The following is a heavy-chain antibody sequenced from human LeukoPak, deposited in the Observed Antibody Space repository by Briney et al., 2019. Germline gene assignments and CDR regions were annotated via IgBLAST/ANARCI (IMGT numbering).Heavy chain of an antibody. CDR1: GDSISSSSYY. CDR2: INYSGST. D-gene: IGHD6-19*01. J-gene: IGHJ3*02. V-gene: IGHV4-39*01. CDR3: ARRSVAVAGTSNDAFDI. Sequence: SETLSLTCTVSGDSISSSSYYWGWIRQPPGKGLEWIGSINYSGSTYYNSSLKSRVTISVDTSKNQFSLKLSSVTAADTAVYYCARRSVAVAGTSNDAFDIWGQGTMVTVSS.